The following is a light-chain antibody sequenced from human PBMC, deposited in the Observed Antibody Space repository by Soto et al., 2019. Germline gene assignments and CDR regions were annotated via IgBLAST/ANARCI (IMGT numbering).Light chain of an antibody. J-gene: IGKJ4*01. CDR3: QHYTNWPLT. CDR2: GAS. V-gene: IGKV3-20*01. CDR1: QSVSNY. Sequence: EIVFTQSPGTLSLSPGERATLSCRASQSVSNYLAWYQQKPGQAPRLLIYGASRRATVIPDRFSGSGSGTDFTLTISRLEPEDFAVYYCQHYTNWPLTFGGGTKVEIK.